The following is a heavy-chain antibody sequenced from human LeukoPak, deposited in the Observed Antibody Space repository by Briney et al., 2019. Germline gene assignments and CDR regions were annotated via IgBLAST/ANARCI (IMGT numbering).Heavy chain of an antibody. Sequence: PGGSLRLSCAASGFTFSSYGMHWVRQAPGKGLEWVAFIRYDGSNKYYADSVKGRFTISRDNSKNTLYLQMNSLRAEDTAVYYCAKDKGRYCSSTSCYKDYFDYWGQGTLVTVSS. CDR3: AKDKGRYCSSTSCYKDYFDY. V-gene: IGHV3-30*02. D-gene: IGHD2-2*02. J-gene: IGHJ4*02. CDR1: GFTFSSYG. CDR2: IRYDGSNK.